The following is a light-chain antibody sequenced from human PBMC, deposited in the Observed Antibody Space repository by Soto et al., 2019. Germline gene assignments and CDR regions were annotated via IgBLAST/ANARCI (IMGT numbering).Light chain of an antibody. J-gene: IGKJ2*01. CDR1: QSVSRSY. V-gene: IGKV3-20*01. CDR2: GTG. Sequence: EIVLTQSPGTLSLSPGQRATLSCRASQSVSRSYLAWYQHKRGQAPRLLMFGTGSRATGIPDRFSGTGSGTDFTLSINRLEPEDFAVYYCQQYSTTPHTFGQGTKLEIK. CDR3: QQYSTTPHT.